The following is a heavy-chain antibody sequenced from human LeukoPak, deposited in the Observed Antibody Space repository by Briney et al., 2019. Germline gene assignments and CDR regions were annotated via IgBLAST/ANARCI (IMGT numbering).Heavy chain of an antibody. D-gene: IGHD6-19*01. Sequence: ASVKVSCKASGYTFTSYDINWVRQATGQGLEGMGWMNPNSGNPGYAHKFQGRVTMNRNTSRSTAYMELSSLRSEDTAVYYCARVYSSGWYYHYYYYMDVWGKGTTVTVSS. CDR1: GYTFTSYD. CDR2: MNPNSGNP. CDR3: ARVYSSGWYYHYYYYMDV. V-gene: IGHV1-8*01. J-gene: IGHJ6*03.